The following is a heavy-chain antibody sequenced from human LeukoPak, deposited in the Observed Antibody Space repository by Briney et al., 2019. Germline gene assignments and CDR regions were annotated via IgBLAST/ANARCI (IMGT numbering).Heavy chain of an antibody. CDR3: TRGRGAYGWFDP. J-gene: IGHJ5*02. D-gene: IGHD3-10*01. V-gene: IGHV3-74*01. CDR1: GFTFSSFW. CDR2: ISSDGSNT. Sequence: GGSLRLSCAASGFTFSSFWMHWVRKAPGKGLVRVSRISSDGSNTYYADSVKGRFTISRDTAMNTLYLHMHSLREEDTADYYCTRGRGAYGWFDPWGQGTQVTVSS.